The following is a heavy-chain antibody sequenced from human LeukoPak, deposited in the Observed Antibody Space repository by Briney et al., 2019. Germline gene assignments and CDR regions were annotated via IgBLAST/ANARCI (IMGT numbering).Heavy chain of an antibody. V-gene: IGHV3-21*01. Sequence: GGSLRLSCAASGFTFSSYSMNWVRQAPGKGLEWVSSISSSSSYIYYADSVKGRFTISRDNAKNSLYLQMNSLRAEDTAVYYCAKDRGVVTAIGGIQHWGQGTLVTVSS. CDR3: AKDRGVVTAIGGIQH. J-gene: IGHJ1*01. CDR1: GFTFSSYS. CDR2: ISSSSSYI. D-gene: IGHD2-21*02.